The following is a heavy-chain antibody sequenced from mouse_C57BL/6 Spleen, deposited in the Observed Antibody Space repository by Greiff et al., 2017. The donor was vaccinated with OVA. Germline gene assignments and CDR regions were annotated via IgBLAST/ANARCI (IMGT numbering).Heavy chain of an antibody. CDR3: TRNPITTVVATPYYYAMDY. CDR2: IDPETGGT. Sequence: VQRVESGAELVRPGASVTLSCKASGYTFTDYEMHWVKQTPVHGLEWIGAIDPETGGTAYNQKFKGKAILTADKSSSTAYMELRSLTSEDSAVYYCTRNPITTVVATPYYYAMDYWGQGTSVTVSS. D-gene: IGHD1-1*01. CDR1: GYTFTDYE. V-gene: IGHV1-15*01. J-gene: IGHJ4*01.